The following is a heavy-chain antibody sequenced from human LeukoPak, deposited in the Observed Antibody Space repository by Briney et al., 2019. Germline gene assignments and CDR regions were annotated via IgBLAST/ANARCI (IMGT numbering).Heavy chain of an antibody. CDR2: ISSNGGST. CDR3: ARSVGATRGENDY. J-gene: IGHJ4*02. D-gene: IGHD1-26*01. V-gene: IGHV3-64*01. CDR1: GFTFSSYA. Sequence: PGGSLRLSCAASGFTFSSYAMPWGRQAPGKGLEYVSAISSNGGSTYYANSVKGRFTISRDNSKNTLYLQMGSLRAEDMAVYYCARSVGATRGENDYWGQGTLVTVSS.